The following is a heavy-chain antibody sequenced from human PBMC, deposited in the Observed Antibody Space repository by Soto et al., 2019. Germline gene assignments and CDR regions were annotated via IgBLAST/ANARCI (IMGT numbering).Heavy chain of an antibody. CDR3: TRDGDGRMTTNPYYYYGMDV. CDR2: VYYSGGA. Sequence: SETLSLTCTVSGGSISGYYWSWIRQPPGKGLEWIGNVYYSGGAKYNPSVTRRVSISVDPSKNQFSLNLSSVTAADTAVYYCTRDGDGRMTTNPYYYYGMDVWGPGITVTVSS. CDR1: GGSISGYY. J-gene: IGHJ6*02. D-gene: IGHD2-21*02. V-gene: IGHV4-59*01.